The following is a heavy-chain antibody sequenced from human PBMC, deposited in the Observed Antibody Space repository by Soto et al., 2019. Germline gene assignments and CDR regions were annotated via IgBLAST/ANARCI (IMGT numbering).Heavy chain of an antibody. CDR1: GFTFSSYG. V-gene: IGHV3-30*18. D-gene: IGHD4-17*01. CDR3: AKVSGDHTDDAFDI. Sequence: GGSLRLSCAASGFTFSSYGMHWVRQAPGKGLEWVAVISNDGSNKYYADSVKGRFTISRDNSKNTLYLQMNSLRAEDTAVYYCAKVSGDHTDDAFDIWGQGTMVTVSS. J-gene: IGHJ3*02. CDR2: ISNDGSNK.